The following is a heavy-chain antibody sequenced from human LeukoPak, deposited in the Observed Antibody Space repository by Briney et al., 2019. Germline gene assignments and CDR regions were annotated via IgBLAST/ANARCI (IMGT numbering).Heavy chain of an antibody. CDR3: ARDTKYSSSWYRVWFDY. J-gene: IGHJ4*02. V-gene: IGHV4-39*07. D-gene: IGHD6-13*01. Sequence: SETLSLTCTVSGGSISSSSYYWGWIRQPPGKGLEWIGSIYYSGSTYYNPSLKSRVTISVDTSKNQFSLKLSSVTAADTAVYYCARDTKYSSSWYRVWFDYWGQGTLVTVSS. CDR2: IYYSGST. CDR1: GGSISSSSYY.